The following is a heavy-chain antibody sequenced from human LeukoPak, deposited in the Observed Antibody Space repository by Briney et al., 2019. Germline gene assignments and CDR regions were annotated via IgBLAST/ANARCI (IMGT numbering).Heavy chain of an antibody. CDR2: ISSSGSTT. CDR3: TKSGCSSTACYYNK. J-gene: IGHJ4*02. CDR1: GFTFSDYY. V-gene: IGHV3-11*01. D-gene: IGHD2-2*01. Sequence: PGGSLRLSCAASGFTFSDYYMSWIRQAPGKGLEWVSYISSSGSTTYYADSVKGRFTISRDNAKNSLYLQMNSLRAEDMAFYYCTKSGCSSTACYYNKWGQGTLVTVSS.